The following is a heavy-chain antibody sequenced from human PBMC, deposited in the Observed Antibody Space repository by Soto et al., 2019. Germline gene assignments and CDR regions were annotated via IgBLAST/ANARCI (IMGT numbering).Heavy chain of an antibody. CDR1: GASISSGGYY. CDR2: IYDSGST. J-gene: IGHJ5*02. D-gene: IGHD3-22*01. Sequence: QVQLQESGPGLVKPSQTLSLTCTVSGASISSGGYYWSWIRQHPGKGLEWIGYIYDSGSTYHNPSLKSRVTISVDTSKNQFSLKLNSVTAADTAVYYCARGGSSGYNAWCQGILVTVSS. CDR3: ARGGSSGYNA. V-gene: IGHV4-31*03.